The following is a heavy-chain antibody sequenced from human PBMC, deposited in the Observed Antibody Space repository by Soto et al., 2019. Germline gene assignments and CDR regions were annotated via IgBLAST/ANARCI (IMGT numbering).Heavy chain of an antibody. J-gene: IGHJ4*02. CDR2: FIAMLGTP. CDR3: ARGAMANFDY. V-gene: IGHV1-69*13. Sequence: SVKVSCKASGGTFGSQGIAWVRQAPGQGLEWMGGFIAMLGTPTYAKKVQGRATISADESLTSSYLELRSLRSEDTGVYFCARGAMANFDYWGQGTVVTV. D-gene: IGHD5-18*01. CDR1: GGTFGSQG.